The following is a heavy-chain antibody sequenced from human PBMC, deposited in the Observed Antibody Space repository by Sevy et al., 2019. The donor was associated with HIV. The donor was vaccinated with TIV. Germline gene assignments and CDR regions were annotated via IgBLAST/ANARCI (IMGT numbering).Heavy chain of an antibody. J-gene: IGHJ4*02. Sequence: GGSLRLSCAVSRFTLRSYAMSWVRQAPGKGLEWVSAISGSGVSTYYADSVKGRFTISRDNSKNTLYLQMNSLRAEDTAVYYCAKDVRYDSSGYFDYWGQGILVTVSS. CDR3: AKDVRYDSSGYFDY. V-gene: IGHV3-23*01. D-gene: IGHD3-22*01. CDR1: RFTLRSYA. CDR2: ISGSGVST.